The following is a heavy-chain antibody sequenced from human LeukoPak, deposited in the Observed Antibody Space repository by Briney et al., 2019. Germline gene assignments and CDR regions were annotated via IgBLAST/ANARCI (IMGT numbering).Heavy chain of an antibody. CDR1: GYTFTSYY. J-gene: IGHJ4*02. V-gene: IGHV1-46*01. CDR2: INPSGGST. CDR3: ARDRISRYSSGWYSFAGVY. Sequence: AXVKVSCKAXGYTFTSYYMHWVRQAPGQGLEWMGIINPSGGSTSYAQKLQGRVTMTRDTSTSTVYMELSSLRSEDTAVYYCARDRISRYSSGWYSFAGVYWGQGTLVTVSS. D-gene: IGHD6-19*01.